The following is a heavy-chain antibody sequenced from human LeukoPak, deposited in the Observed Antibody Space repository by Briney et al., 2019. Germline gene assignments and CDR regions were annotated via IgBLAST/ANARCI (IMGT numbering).Heavy chain of an antibody. CDR1: GGTFSSYA. J-gene: IGHJ4*02. CDR3: ARDGSLFYGSGTFVGV. Sequence: ASVKVSCKASGGTFSSYAISWVRQAPGQGLEWMGWISAHNGDTKYAQKLQGRVTMSTDTSTSTAYMELRSLRPDDTAVYYCARDGSLFYGSGTFVGVWGQGTLVTVSS. V-gene: IGHV1-18*01. CDR2: ISAHNGDT. D-gene: IGHD3-10*01.